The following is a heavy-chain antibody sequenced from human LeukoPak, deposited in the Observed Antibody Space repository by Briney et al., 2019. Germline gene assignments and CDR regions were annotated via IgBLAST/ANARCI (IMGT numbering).Heavy chain of an antibody. D-gene: IGHD5-18*01. V-gene: IGHV3-30*18. Sequence: PGGSLRLSCAASGFAFSGYGMHWVRQAPGKGLEWVALISYDGSNKYYADSVKGRFTISRDNSKNTLYLQMNSLRAEDTAVYYCAKDRYTYGTEYFDYWGQGTLVTVSS. CDR1: GFAFSGYG. CDR2: ISYDGSNK. J-gene: IGHJ4*02. CDR3: AKDRYTYGTEYFDY.